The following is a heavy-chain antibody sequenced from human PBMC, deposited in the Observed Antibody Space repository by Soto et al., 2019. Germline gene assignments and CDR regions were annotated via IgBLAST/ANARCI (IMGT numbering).Heavy chain of an antibody. V-gene: IGHV3-30*18. J-gene: IGHJ5*02. Sequence: GGSLRLSCAASGFTFSDYGMHWVRQAPGKGLEWVGVISYAGGDKYYADSVKGRFTISRDNSKSTLFLQMNSLKIEDTAVYYCAKDSTGEWELPVPGDPWGQGTQVTVSS. CDR2: ISYAGGDK. CDR1: GFTFSDYG. CDR3: AKDSTGEWELPVPGDP. D-gene: IGHD1-26*01.